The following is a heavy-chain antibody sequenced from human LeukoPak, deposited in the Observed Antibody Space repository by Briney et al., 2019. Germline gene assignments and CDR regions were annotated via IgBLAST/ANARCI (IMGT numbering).Heavy chain of an antibody. J-gene: IGHJ4*02. D-gene: IGHD6-13*01. V-gene: IGHV3-7*03. CDR1: GFTFSSYW. Sequence: GGSLRLSCAASGFTFSSYWMSWVRQAPGKGLEWVANIKQDGSEKYYVGSVKGRFTISRDNAKNSLYLQMNSLRAEDTAVYYCAREALQQLVSFDYWGQGTLVTVSS. CDR3: AREALQQLVSFDY. CDR2: IKQDGSEK.